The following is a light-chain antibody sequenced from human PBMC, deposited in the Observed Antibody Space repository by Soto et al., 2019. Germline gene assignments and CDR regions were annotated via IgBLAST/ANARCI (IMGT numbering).Light chain of an antibody. J-gene: IGKJ1*01. V-gene: IGKV1-5*03. CDR3: QQYNAYPWT. CDR2: KAS. Sequence: DIQMTQSPSTLSASVGDRVTITCRASQSINVWLAWYQQKPGKAPKLLIYKASSLESGVPSRFSGSGSGTEFTLTISSLQPDDFARYYCQQYNAYPWTFGQGTKVEIK. CDR1: QSINVW.